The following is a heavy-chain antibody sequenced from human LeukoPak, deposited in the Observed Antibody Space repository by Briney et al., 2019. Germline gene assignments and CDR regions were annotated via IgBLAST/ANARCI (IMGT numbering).Heavy chain of an antibody. Sequence: ASVKVSCKASGYTFTSYGISWVRQAPRQGLEWMGWISAYNGNTNYAQKLQGRVTMTTDTSTSTAYMELRSLRSDDTAVYYCARNQRGYGSSYYYYGMDVWGQGTTVTVSS. D-gene: IGHD5-12*01. CDR1: GYTFTSYG. CDR2: ISAYNGNT. CDR3: ARNQRGYGSSYYYYGMDV. V-gene: IGHV1-18*01. J-gene: IGHJ6*02.